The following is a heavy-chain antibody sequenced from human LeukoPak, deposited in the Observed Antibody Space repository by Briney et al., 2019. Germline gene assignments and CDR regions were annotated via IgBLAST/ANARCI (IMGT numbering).Heavy chain of an antibody. V-gene: IGHV3-53*05. CDR1: GFTVSSNY. J-gene: IGHJ6*03. D-gene: IGHD6-13*01. Sequence: GGSLRLSCAASGFTVSSNYMTWVRQAPGKGLEWVSVIYSGGGTYYADSVKGRFTISRDNFKNTLYLQMNSLRAEDTAVYYCARDYSGSSTAYYYYYYMDVWGKGTTVTVSS. CDR3: ARDYSGSSTAYYYYYYMDV. CDR2: IYSGGGT.